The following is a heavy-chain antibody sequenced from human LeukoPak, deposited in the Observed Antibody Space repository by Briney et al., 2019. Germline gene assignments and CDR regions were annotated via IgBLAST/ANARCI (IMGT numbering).Heavy chain of an antibody. CDR3: ARLHYGSGSYYNPFDY. J-gene: IGHJ4*02. CDR1: GFTFSSYW. V-gene: IGHV3-7*01. CDR2: IKQDGSEK. D-gene: IGHD3-10*01. Sequence: PGGSLRLSCAASGFTFSSYWMSWVRQAPGKGLEWVANIKQDGSEKYYVDSVKGRFTISRDNARNSLYLQMNSLRAEDTAVYYCARLHYGSGSYYNPFDYWGQGTLVTVSS.